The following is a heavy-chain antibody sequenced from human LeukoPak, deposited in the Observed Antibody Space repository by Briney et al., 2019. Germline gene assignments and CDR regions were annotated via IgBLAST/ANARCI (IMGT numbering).Heavy chain of an antibody. V-gene: IGHV3-64*01. CDR2: ISSNGGST. D-gene: IGHD6-19*01. CDR1: GFTFSSYA. Sequence: SGGSLRLSCAASGFTFSSYAMHWVRQAPGKGLEYVSAISSNGGSTYYANSVKGRFTISRDNSKNTLYLQMGSLRAEDMAVYYYAREYSSGWHDAFDIWGQGTMVTVSS. J-gene: IGHJ3*02. CDR3: AREYSSGWHDAFDI.